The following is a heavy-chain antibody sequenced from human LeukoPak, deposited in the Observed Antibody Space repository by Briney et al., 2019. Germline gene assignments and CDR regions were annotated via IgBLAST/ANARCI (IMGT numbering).Heavy chain of an antibody. CDR1: GFSLSTSGVG. V-gene: IGHV2-5*02. CDR2: IYWDDDK. J-gene: IGHJ4*02. D-gene: IGHD3-9*01. CDR3: AHHVLRYFDWLLFDY. Sequence: KESGPTLVKPTQTLTLTCTFSGFSLSTSGVGVGWIRQPPGMALEWLALIYWDDDKRYSPSLKSRLTITKDTSKNQVVLTMTNMDPVDTATYYCAHHVLRYFDWLLFDYWGQGTLVTVSS.